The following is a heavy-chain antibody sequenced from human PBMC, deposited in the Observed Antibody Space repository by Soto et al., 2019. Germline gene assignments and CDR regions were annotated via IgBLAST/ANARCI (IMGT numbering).Heavy chain of an antibody. CDR1: GASMNSHY. Sequence: QVQLQESGPGLVRPSETLSLTCTVSGASMNSHYCSWIRQSPGKGLEWIGYIHYSGSTKYNPSLKTRVIISKDTSKNQFSLNLNSVTAADTAVYYCVRTSQGGVWGQGTLVTVSS. CDR3: VRTSQGGV. J-gene: IGHJ4*02. CDR2: IHYSGST. V-gene: IGHV4-59*11. D-gene: IGHD3-10*01.